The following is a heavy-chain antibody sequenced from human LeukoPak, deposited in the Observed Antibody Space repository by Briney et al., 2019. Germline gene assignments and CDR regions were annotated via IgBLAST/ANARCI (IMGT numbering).Heavy chain of an antibody. CDR3: ARWKRSVVTRSYYYYYMDV. V-gene: IGHV1-18*01. Sequence: GASVKVSCKASGYTFTSYGISWVRQAPGQGLEWMGWISAYNGNTNYAQKLQGRVTMTTDTSTSTAYMELRSLRSDDTAVYYCARWKRSVVTRSYYYYYMDVWGKGTTVTVSS. CDR1: GYTFTSYG. CDR2: ISAYNGNT. J-gene: IGHJ6*03. D-gene: IGHD4-23*01.